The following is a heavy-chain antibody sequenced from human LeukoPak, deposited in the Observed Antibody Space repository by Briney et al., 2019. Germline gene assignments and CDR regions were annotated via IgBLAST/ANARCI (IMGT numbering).Heavy chain of an antibody. V-gene: IGHV3-66*04. CDR2: IYDGGGT. Sequence: GGSLRLSCAASGFSVSNNYMSWVRQAPGKGLEWVSVIYDGGGTYYADSVKGRFTISRDNSKNTLYLQMNSLRAEDTAVYYCAKPRENSSGVGRYFDYWGQGTLVTVSS. CDR3: AKPRENSSGVGRYFDY. D-gene: IGHD6-19*01. CDR1: GFSVSNNY. J-gene: IGHJ4*02.